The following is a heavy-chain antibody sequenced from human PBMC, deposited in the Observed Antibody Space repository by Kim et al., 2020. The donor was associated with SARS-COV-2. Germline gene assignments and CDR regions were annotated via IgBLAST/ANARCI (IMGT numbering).Heavy chain of an antibody. CDR3: ASKGDYYDSSGYNLSGDY. J-gene: IGHJ4*02. CDR1: GFTFSSYA. Sequence: GGSLRLSCAASGFTFSSYAMSWVRQAPGKGLEWVSAISGSGGSTYYADSVKGRFTISRDNSKNTLYLQMNSLRAEDTAVYYCASKGDYYDSSGYNLSGDYWGQGTLVTVSS. V-gene: IGHV3-23*01. CDR2: ISGSGGST. D-gene: IGHD3-22*01.